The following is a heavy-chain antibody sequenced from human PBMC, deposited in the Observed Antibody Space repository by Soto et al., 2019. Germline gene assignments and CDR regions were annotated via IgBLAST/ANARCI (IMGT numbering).Heavy chain of an antibody. Sequence: QVQLVQSGAEVKKPGSSVKVSCKASGGTFSSYAISWVRQAPGQGLEWMGGIIPIFGTANYAQKFQGRVTITEDDSTSTAYMELSSLRSEDTAVYYCARVAAAVHLSSWYFDLWGRGTLVTVSS. V-gene: IGHV1-69*12. J-gene: IGHJ2*01. CDR2: IIPIFGTA. D-gene: IGHD6-13*01. CDR3: ARVAAAVHLSSWYFDL. CDR1: GGTFSSYA.